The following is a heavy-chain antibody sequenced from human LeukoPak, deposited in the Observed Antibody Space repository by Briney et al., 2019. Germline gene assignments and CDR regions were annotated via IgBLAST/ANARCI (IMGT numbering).Heavy chain of an antibody. Sequence: ASVKVSCKTSGYIFTNYQMHWVRQAPGQELEWMGWINPDSGGTHYAQNFQGRVTMTRDTSISTAYMELSGLRSDDTAVYYCARASGYSSSSGCVPWGQGTLVTVSS. V-gene: IGHV1-2*02. CDR3: ARASGYSSSSGCVP. J-gene: IGHJ5*02. D-gene: IGHD6-6*01. CDR1: GYIFTNYQ. CDR2: INPDSGGT.